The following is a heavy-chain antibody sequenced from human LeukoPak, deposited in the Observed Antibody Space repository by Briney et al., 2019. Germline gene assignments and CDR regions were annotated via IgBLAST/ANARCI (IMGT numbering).Heavy chain of an antibody. Sequence: SETLSLTCTVSGGSISSHYWSWIRQPPGKGLEWIGYIYYSGSTNYNPSLKSRVTKSVDTSKNQFSLKLSSVTAADTAVYYCARGGLYYYDSSGYYAFDIWGQGTMVTVSS. CDR3: ARGGLYYYDSSGYYAFDI. J-gene: IGHJ3*02. V-gene: IGHV4-59*11. CDR2: IYYSGST. CDR1: GGSISSHY. D-gene: IGHD3-22*01.